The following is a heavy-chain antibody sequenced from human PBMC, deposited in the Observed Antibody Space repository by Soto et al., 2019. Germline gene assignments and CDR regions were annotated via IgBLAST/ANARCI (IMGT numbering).Heavy chain of an antibody. CDR1: GFTFSSYA. V-gene: IGHV3-23*01. J-gene: IGHJ4*02. Sequence: EVQLLESGGGLVQPGGSLSLSCAASGFTFSSYAMSWVRQAPGKGLEWVSAISGSGGSTYYADSVKGRFTISRDNSKNTLYLQMNSLRAEDTAVYYCATRITIFGVVIIRDFDYWGQGTLVTVAS. D-gene: IGHD3-3*01. CDR3: ATRITIFGVVIIRDFDY. CDR2: ISGSGGST.